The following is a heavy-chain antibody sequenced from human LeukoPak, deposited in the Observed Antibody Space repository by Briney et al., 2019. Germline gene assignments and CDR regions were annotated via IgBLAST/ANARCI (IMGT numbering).Heavy chain of an antibody. CDR2: ISGSGGST. CDR1: GFTFSSYG. D-gene: IGHD2-15*01. V-gene: IGHV3-23*01. CDR3: AKSQVVVAFYYYYYMDV. J-gene: IGHJ6*03. Sequence: GGSLRLSCAASGFTFSSYGMSWVRQAPGKGLEVVSAISGSGGSTYYADSVKGRFTISRDNSKNTLYLQMNSLRAEDTAVYYCAKSQVVVAFYYYYYMDVWGKGTTVTISS.